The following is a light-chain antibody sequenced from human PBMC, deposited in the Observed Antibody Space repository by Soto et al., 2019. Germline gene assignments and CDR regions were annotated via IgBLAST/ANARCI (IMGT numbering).Light chain of an antibody. V-gene: IGLV3-21*02. J-gene: IGLJ2*01. CDR1: NVGSKS. Sequence: SSELTQPPSVSVAPGQTANIACGGNNVGSKSVHWYQQRPGQAPVMVVYDDGDRTTGIPERFSGSKSGNTATLTTSRVEAGDEADYYCQVWDTTNPVIFGGGTKLTVL. CDR2: DDG. CDR3: QVWDTTNPVI.